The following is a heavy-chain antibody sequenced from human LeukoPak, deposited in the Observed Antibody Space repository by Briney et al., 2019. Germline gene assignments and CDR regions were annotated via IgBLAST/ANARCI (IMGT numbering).Heavy chain of an antibody. V-gene: IGHV4-61*01. CDR3: AGDIRPFYCSSTSCSDY. Sequence: SETLSLTCTVSGGSVSSGSYYWSWIRQPPGKGLEWIGYIYYSGSTNYNPSLKSRVTISVDTSKNQFSLKLSSVTAADTAVYYCAGDIRPFYCSSTSCSDYWGQGTLVTVSS. CDR1: GGSVSSGSYY. CDR2: IYYSGST. D-gene: IGHD2-2*01. J-gene: IGHJ4*02.